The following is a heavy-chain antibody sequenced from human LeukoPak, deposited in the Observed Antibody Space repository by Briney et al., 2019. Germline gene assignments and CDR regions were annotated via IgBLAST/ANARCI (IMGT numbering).Heavy chain of an antibody. V-gene: IGHV1-69*01. J-gene: IGHJ5*02. CDR2: IIPIFGTA. D-gene: IGHD2-15*01. Sequence: SVKVSCKASGGTFSSYAISWVRQAPGQGLEWMGGIIPIFGTANYAQKFQGRVTITADESTSTAYMELSSLRSDDTAVYYCAREYDCSGGSCYAWFDPWGQGTLVTVSS. CDR3: AREYDCSGGSCYAWFDP. CDR1: GGTFSSYA.